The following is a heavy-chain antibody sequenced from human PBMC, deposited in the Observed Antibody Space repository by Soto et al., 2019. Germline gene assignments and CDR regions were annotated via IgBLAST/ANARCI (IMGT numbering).Heavy chain of an antibody. Sequence: SGTLSLTCTVSGCSISSSSYYWVWIRQPPGKGLGWIGSIYYSGSTYYNPSLKSRVTISVDTSKNQFSLKLSSVTAADTAVYYCASYSSGWYSDYYGMDVWGQGTTVT. D-gene: IGHD6-19*01. J-gene: IGHJ6*02. CDR1: GCSISSSSYY. V-gene: IGHV4-39*01. CDR2: IYYSGST. CDR3: ASYSSGWYSDYYGMDV.